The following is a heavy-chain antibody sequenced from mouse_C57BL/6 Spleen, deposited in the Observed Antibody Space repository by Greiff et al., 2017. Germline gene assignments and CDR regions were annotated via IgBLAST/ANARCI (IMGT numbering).Heavy chain of an antibody. CDR3: TRRGGGRGGWYGC. V-gene: IGHV14-3*01. CDR1: GFTFNNSY. Sequence: EVQLQESVAELVRPGASVKLSCTASGFTFNNSYMHWVQQRPEQGLEWIGKINPGGGSTKYAAKFQGRATITADTSSNTAYLQLSSLRSEDTAMYYCTRRGGGRGGWYGCWGPGTLVTVSA. CDR2: INPGGGST. J-gene: IGHJ3*01. D-gene: IGHD3-3*01.